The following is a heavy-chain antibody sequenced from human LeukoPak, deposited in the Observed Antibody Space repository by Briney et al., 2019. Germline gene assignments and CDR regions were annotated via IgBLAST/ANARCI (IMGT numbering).Heavy chain of an antibody. CDR1: GYTFTSHG. J-gene: IGHJ4*02. CDR3: VTGGATYEFDY. CDR2: IIPIFGTA. D-gene: IGHD1-26*01. Sequence: ASVKVSCKTYGYTFTSHGISWVRQAPGQGLEWMGGIIPIFGTANYAQKFLGRVTITADESTSTAYMELSSLRSEDTAVYYCVTGGATYEFDYWGQGTLVTVSS. V-gene: IGHV1-69*13.